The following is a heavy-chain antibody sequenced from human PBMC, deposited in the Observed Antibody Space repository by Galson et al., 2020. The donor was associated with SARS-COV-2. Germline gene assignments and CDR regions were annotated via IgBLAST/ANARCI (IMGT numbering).Heavy chain of an antibody. CDR3: ARAWGSGNY. CDR1: GFTFSEYG. CDR2: ITTSSSYM. D-gene: IGHD3-16*01. Sequence: GESLKISCAASGFTFSEYGMNWVRQAPGKGLEWVSFITTSSSYMFYADSVKGQFTISRDNAKNSLYLEMNRLRAEDTAVYYCARAWGSGNYWGQGTLVTVSS. J-gene: IGHJ4*02. V-gene: IGHV3-21*01.